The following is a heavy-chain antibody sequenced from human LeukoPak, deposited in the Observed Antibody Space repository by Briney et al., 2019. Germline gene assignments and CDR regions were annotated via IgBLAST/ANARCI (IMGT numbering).Heavy chain of an antibody. CDR3: ARVLRLGELSPSLDY. CDR1: GGSISSGDYY. Sequence: SETLSLTCTVPGGSISSGDYYWSWIRQLPGTGLEWIGYIYYSGSTYYNPSLKSRVTISVDTSKNQFSLKLSSVTAADTAVYYCARVLRLGELSPSLDYWGQGTLVTVSS. J-gene: IGHJ4*02. CDR2: IYYSGST. V-gene: IGHV4-30-4*01. D-gene: IGHD3-16*02.